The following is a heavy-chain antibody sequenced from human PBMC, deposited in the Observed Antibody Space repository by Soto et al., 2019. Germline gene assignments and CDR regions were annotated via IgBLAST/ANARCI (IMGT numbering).Heavy chain of an antibody. CDR3: AREVLD. CDR2: ISYYGDNK. Sequence: PGGSLILSCAASGVTFSSYALHWVRQAPGKGLEWLAVISYYGDNKYYADSVEGRFTISRDNSKNTLYLQMSSLRADDTAVYYCAREVLDWGQGTLVTVSS. J-gene: IGHJ4*02. CDR1: GVTFSSYA. V-gene: IGHV3-30-3*01.